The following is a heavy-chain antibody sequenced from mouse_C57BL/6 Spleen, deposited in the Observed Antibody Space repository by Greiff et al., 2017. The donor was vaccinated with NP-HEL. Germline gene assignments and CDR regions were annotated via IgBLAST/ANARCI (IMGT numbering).Heavy chain of an antibody. J-gene: IGHJ4*01. V-gene: IGHV1-53*01. Sequence: QVQLQQPGTELVKPGASVKLSCKASGYTFTSYWMHWVKQRPGQGLEWIGDINPSYGGTNYNEKFKSKATLTVDKSSSTAYMQLSSLTSEDSAVYYCARESYYGNYDYAMDYWGQGTSVTVSS. CDR3: ARESYYGNYDYAMDY. D-gene: IGHD2-1*01. CDR1: GYTFTSYW. CDR2: INPSYGGT.